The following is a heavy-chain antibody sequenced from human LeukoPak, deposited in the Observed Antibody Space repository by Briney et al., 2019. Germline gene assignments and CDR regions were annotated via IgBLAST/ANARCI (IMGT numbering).Heavy chain of an antibody. CDR3: ARALTDGAFDI. Sequence: SETLSLTCTVSGGSISSGDYYWSWIRQPPGKGLEWIGYIYYSGSTYYNPSLKSRVTISVATSKNQFSLKLSSVTAADTAVYYCARALTDGAFDIWGQGTMVTVSS. J-gene: IGHJ3*02. V-gene: IGHV4-30-4*08. CDR1: GGSISSGDYY. CDR2: IYYSGST. D-gene: IGHD2-8*02.